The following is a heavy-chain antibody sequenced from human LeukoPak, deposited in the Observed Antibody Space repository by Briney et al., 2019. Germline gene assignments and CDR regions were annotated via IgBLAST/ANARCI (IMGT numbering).Heavy chain of an antibody. CDR1: GYTFTGYY. J-gene: IGHJ5*02. CDR2: INPNSGGT. V-gene: IGHV1-2*02. D-gene: IGHD2-8*02. CDR3: AREWGMSWFDP. Sequence: ASVKVSCKASGYTFTGYYMHWVRQAPGQGLEWMGWINPNSGGTNYAQKFQGRVTMTRDTSTSTAYMELRSLRSDDTAVYYCAREWGMSWFDPWGQGTLVTVSS.